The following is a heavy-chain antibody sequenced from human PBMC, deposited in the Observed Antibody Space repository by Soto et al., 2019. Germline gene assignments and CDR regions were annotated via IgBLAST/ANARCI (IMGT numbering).Heavy chain of an antibody. Sequence: SETLSLTCTVSGGSISSGDYYWSWIRQPPGKGLEWIGYIYYSGSTYYNPSLKSRVTISVDTSKNQFSLKLSSVTAADTAVYYCARVAGYCISTSCPAHFDYWGQGTLVTVSS. D-gene: IGHD2-2*01. V-gene: IGHV4-30-4*01. CDR1: GGSISSGDYY. J-gene: IGHJ4*02. CDR3: ARVAGYCISTSCPAHFDY. CDR2: IYYSGST.